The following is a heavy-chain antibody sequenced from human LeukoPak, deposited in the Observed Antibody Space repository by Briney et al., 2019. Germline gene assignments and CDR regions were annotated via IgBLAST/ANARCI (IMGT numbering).Heavy chain of an antibody. CDR2: IRSKAYGGTT. Sequence: PGRSLRLSCTASGFTFGDYAMSWFRQAPGKGLEWVGFIRSKAYGGTTEYAASVKGRFTISRDDSKSIAYLQMNSLKTEDTAVYYCTRGITMVRGVTYHDAFDIWGQGTMVTVSS. V-gene: IGHV3-49*03. CDR1: GFTFGDYA. CDR3: TRGITMVRGVTYHDAFDI. J-gene: IGHJ3*02. D-gene: IGHD3-10*01.